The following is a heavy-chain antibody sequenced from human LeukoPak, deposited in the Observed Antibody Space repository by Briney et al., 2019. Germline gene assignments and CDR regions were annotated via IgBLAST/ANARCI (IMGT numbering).Heavy chain of an antibody. Sequence: GGSLRLSCAASGFTFSSYSMTWVRQAPGKGLEWVSSISSSSSYIYYADSVKGRFTISRDNAKNSLYLQMNSLRAEDTAVYYCARGVYDSIGYYYWGQGTLVTVSS. V-gene: IGHV3-21*01. D-gene: IGHD3-22*01. CDR3: ARGVYDSIGYYY. CDR2: ISSSSSYI. J-gene: IGHJ4*02. CDR1: GFTFSSYS.